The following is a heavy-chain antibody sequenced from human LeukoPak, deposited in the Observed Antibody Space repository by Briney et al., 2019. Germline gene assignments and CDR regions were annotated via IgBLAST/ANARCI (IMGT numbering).Heavy chain of an antibody. CDR2: IWHDGSNK. CDR3: ARAGGSRYGYAFDV. Sequence: GGSLRLSCAASGFTFSSYAMHWVRQAPGKGLEWVAVIWHDGSNKYYADSVKGRFTISRDNSENTLYLQMNSLRVEDTALFYCARAGGSRYGYAFDVWGQGTLVTVSS. D-gene: IGHD5-12*01. J-gene: IGHJ3*01. V-gene: IGHV3-33*08. CDR1: GFTFSSYA.